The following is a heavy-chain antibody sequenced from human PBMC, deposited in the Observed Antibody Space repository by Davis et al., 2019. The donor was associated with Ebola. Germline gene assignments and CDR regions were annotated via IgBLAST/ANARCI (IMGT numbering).Heavy chain of an antibody. CDR2: IYWDDDK. Sequence: SGPTLVKPTQTLTLTCTFSGFSLSTGVGVGWIRQPPGKALEWLALIYWDDDKRYSPSIKTRLTITKDTSKNQVILTMTNMDPVDTATYYCAHSYGYNWGQGTLVTVSS. CDR1: GFSLSTGVG. CDR3: AHSYGYN. D-gene: IGHD5-18*01. J-gene: IGHJ4*02. V-gene: IGHV2-5*02.